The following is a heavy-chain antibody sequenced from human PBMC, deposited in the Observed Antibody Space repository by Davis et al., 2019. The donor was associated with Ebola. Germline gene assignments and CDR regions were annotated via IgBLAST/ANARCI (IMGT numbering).Heavy chain of an antibody. J-gene: IGHJ6*02. CDR1: GFTFSSYA. Sequence: GESLKISCAASGFTFSSYAMHWVRQAPGKGLEWVAVISYDGSNKYYADSVKGRFTISRDNSKNTLYLQMNSLRAEDTAVYYCARRMPLRYFDWLLSYGMDVWGQGTTVTVSS. CDR2: ISYDGSNK. D-gene: IGHD3-9*01. CDR3: ARRMPLRYFDWLLSYGMDV. V-gene: IGHV3-30-3*01.